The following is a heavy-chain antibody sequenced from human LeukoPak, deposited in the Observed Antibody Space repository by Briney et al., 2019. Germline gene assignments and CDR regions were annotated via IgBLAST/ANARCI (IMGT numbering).Heavy chain of an antibody. CDR1: GGSISSGGYS. D-gene: IGHD6-19*01. CDR3: AKELGSGWDTWYYYYGMDV. J-gene: IGHJ6*02. Sequence: PSETLSLTCAVSGGSISSGGYSWSWVRQAPGKGLEWVSAISGSGGSTYYADSVKGRFTISRDNSKNTLYLQMNSLRAEDTAVYYCAKELGSGWDTWYYYYGMDVWGQGTTVTVSS. V-gene: IGHV3-23*01. CDR2: ISGSGGST.